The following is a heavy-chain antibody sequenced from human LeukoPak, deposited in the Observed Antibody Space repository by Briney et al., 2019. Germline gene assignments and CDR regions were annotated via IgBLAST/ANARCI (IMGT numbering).Heavy chain of an antibody. Sequence: SETLSLTCTVSGGAMSGYYWTWIRQSPGRRLEWIAYIHYSGSTNYNPSLKSRVTTSVDTSKNQFSLRLNSVTAADTAVYYCARLRGNYFPDYWGQGTLVTVSS. V-gene: IGHV4-59*01. CDR3: ARLRGNYFPDY. CDR1: GGAMSGYY. J-gene: IGHJ4*02. D-gene: IGHD4-11*01. CDR2: IHYSGST.